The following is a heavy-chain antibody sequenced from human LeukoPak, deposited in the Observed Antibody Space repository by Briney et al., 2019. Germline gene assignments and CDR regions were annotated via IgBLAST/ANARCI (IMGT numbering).Heavy chain of an antibody. J-gene: IGHJ3*02. V-gene: IGHV1-69*04. CDR3: ARRGYGDFAYAFDI. CDR2: IIPILGIA. D-gene: IGHD4-17*01. Sequence: SVKVSCKASGGTFSSYAISWVRQAPGQGLEWMGRIIPILGIANYAQKFQGRVTITADKSTSTAYMELSSLRSEDTAVYYCARRGYGDFAYAFDIWGQGSMVTVSS. CDR1: GGTFSSYA.